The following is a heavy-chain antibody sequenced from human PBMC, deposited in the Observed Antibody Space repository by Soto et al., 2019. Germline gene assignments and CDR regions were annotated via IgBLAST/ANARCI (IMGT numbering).Heavy chain of an antibody. J-gene: IGHJ4*02. CDR3: ARSTLEVYGSGSYSLFDY. CDR2: IYYSGST. D-gene: IGHD3-10*01. V-gene: IGHV4-31*03. Sequence: QVQLQESGPGLVKPSQTLSLTCTVSGGSISSGGYYWSWIRQHPGKGLEWIGYIYYSGSTYYNPALKSRVTISVDTSKNQFSLKLSSVTAADTAVYYCARSTLEVYGSGSYSLFDYWGQGTLVTVSS. CDR1: GGSISSGGYY.